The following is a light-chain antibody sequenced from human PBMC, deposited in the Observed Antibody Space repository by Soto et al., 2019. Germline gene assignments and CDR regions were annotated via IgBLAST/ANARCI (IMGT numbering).Light chain of an antibody. CDR2: EAS. J-gene: IGKJ5*01. Sequence: DVLVTQSPSSVSAAVGDRVTITCRASQGITNRLAWYQQKPGKAPKLLIYEASSLQSGVPSRISGSGSGTDFTLTISSLQPEDFATYYCQQANSFPITFGQGTRLEIK. CDR1: QGITNR. V-gene: IGKV1D-12*01. CDR3: QQANSFPIT.